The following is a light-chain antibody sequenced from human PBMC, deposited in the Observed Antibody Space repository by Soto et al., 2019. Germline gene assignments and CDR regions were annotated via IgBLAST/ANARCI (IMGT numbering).Light chain of an antibody. Sequence: GITDCPAWRTASLGEKGTNKCKSSQSVLYSSNNKNYLAWYQQKPGQPPKLLIYWASTRESGVPDRFSGSGSGTDFTLTISSLQAEDVAVYYCQQYYIPPLTFGGGTMVDIK. V-gene: IGKV4-1*01. CDR3: QQYYIPPLT. CDR2: WAS. J-gene: IGKJ4*01. CDR1: QSVLYSSNNKNY.